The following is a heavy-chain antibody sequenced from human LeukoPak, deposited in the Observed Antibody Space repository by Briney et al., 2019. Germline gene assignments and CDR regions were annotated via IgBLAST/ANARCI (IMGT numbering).Heavy chain of an antibody. D-gene: IGHD2-8*02. CDR2: TYYRSKWYN. CDR3: AREAWSRGNSYYGIDV. Sequence: SQTLSLTCAISGDSVSSNSAAWNWFRQSPPRGLKWLGRTYYRSKWYNDYAVSVKSRITINPDTSKNQFSLQLNSVTPEDTAVYYCAREAWSRGNSYYGIDVWGQGTTVTVSS. V-gene: IGHV6-1*01. CDR1: GDSVSSNSAA. J-gene: IGHJ6*02.